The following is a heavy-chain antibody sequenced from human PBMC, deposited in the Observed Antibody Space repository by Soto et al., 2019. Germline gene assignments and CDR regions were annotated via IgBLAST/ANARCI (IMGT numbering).Heavy chain of an antibody. CDR3: ARLVRHFDYYYYGMDV. V-gene: IGHV5-10-1*01. Sequence: GESLKISCKGSGYSFTSYWISWVRQMPGKGLEWMGRIDPSDSYTNYSPSFQGHVTISADKSISTAYLQWSSLKASDTAMYYCARLVRHFDYYYYGMDVWGQGTTVTVS. CDR2: IDPSDSYT. J-gene: IGHJ6*02. CDR1: GYSFTSYW. D-gene: IGHD3-3*02.